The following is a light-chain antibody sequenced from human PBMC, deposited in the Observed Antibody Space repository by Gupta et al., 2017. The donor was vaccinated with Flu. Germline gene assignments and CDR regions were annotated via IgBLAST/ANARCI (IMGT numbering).Light chain of an antibody. CDR3: QKRSNWPPYT. V-gene: IGKV3-11*01. Sequence: EIVLTQSPATLSLSPGERATLSCRASQSVGTYLAWYQQKPGQTHRLLIYDASNRATGIPARFSGSGSGTDFTLTIISLEPEDFAVYYCQKRSNWPPYTFGQGTRLES. J-gene: IGKJ2*01. CDR1: QSVGTY. CDR2: DAS.